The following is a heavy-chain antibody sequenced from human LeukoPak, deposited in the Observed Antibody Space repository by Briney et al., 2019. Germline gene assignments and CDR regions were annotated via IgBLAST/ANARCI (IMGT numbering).Heavy chain of an antibody. Sequence: ASETLSLTCTVSGGSISSSSYYWGWNRPPPGMGRVWIGSIYYSGSTYYNPSLKSRVTISVDTSKYQLSLKLRSVTAADTAVYYCARERGSSLDYDYWGQGTLVTVSS. V-gene: IGHV4-39*07. CDR2: IYYSGST. D-gene: IGHD6-13*01. J-gene: IGHJ4*02. CDR1: GGSISSSSYY. CDR3: ARERGSSLDYDY.